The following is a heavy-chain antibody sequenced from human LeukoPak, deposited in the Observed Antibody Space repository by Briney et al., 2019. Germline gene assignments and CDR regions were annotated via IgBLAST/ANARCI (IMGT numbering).Heavy chain of an antibody. D-gene: IGHD4-11*01. CDR1: GVLVTTSCGG. Sequence: SGPTQVKPSQTLTQPCTFSGVLVTTSCGGGGWVRLPPGKALEWLTLIYWDDDKRYSPSLKSRLTITKDTSKNQVVLTMTSMDPVDTATYYCAHGTTVTTLEDWGQGTLVTVSS. CDR2: IYWDDDK. CDR3: AHGTTVTTLED. J-gene: IGHJ4*02. V-gene: IGHV2-5*02.